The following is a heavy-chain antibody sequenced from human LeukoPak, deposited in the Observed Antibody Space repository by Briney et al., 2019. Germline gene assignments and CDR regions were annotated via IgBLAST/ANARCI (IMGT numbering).Heavy chain of an antibody. V-gene: IGHV3-7*05. CDR1: GFTFSNFW. CDR2: IKQDGNEK. J-gene: IGHJ4*02. CDR3: ARSFATDY. Sequence: GGSLRLSCAASGFTFSNFWMSWVRQAPGKGLEWVANIKQDGNEKYYVDSVEGRFTISRDNAKNSMSLLMNSLRAEDTAVYFCARSFATDYWGQGTLVTVSS.